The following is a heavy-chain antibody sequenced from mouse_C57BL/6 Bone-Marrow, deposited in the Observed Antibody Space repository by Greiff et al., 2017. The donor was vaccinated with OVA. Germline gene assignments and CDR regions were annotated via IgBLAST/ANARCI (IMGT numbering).Heavy chain of an antibody. D-gene: IGHD2-3*01. CDR2: IFPGSGST. Sequence: QVQLKESGPELVKPGASVKISCKASGYTFTDYYINWVKQRPGQGLEWIGWIFPGSGSTYYNEKFKGKATLTVDKSSSTAYMLLSSLTSDDSAVYFCAREWWLLRIYAMDYWGQGTSVTVSS. CDR3: AREWWLLRIYAMDY. V-gene: IGHV1-75*01. J-gene: IGHJ4*01. CDR1: GYTFTDYY.